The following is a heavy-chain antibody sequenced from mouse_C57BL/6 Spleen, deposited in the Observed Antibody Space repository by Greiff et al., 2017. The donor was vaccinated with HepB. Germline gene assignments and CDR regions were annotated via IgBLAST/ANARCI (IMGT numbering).Heavy chain of an antibody. V-gene: IGHV5-4*01. CDR1: GFTFSSYA. CDR2: ISDGGSYT. Sequence: EVMLVESGGGLVKPGGSLKLSCAASGFTFSSYAMSWVRQTPEKRLAWVATISDGGSYTYYPDNVKGRFTISRDNAKNNLYLQMSHLKSEDTAMYYCARDLYYVYDGFYAMDYWGQGTSVTVSS. D-gene: IGHD2-2*01. J-gene: IGHJ4*01. CDR3: ARDLYYVYDGFYAMDY.